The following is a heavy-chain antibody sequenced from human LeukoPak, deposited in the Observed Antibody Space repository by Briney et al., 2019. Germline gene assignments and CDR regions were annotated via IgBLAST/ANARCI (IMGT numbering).Heavy chain of an antibody. V-gene: IGHV4-39*02. CDR1: GGAISSSNYY. CDR3: AREGRYYYYYMDV. J-gene: IGHJ6*03. Sequence: PSETLSLTCTVWGGAISSSNYYWGRIRQPPAKVLEWIGSIYYSGSTYYNPSLKSRVTISVDTSKNQFSLKLSSVTAADTAVYYCAREGRYYYYYMDVWGKGTTVTVSS. CDR2: IYYSGST.